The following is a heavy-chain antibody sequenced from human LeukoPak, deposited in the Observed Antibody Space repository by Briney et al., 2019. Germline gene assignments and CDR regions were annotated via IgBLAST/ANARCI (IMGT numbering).Heavy chain of an antibody. J-gene: IGHJ6*03. V-gene: IGHV4-38-2*02. CDR2: IYHSGST. CDR3: ARARSSSWYSVYYYMDV. Sequence: SETLSLTCSVSGYSVSSGYYWGWIRQPPGKGLEWIGSIYHSGSTYYNPSLKSRVTVSVDTSKNQFSLKLSSVTAADTAVYYCARARSSSWYSVYYYMDVWGKGTTVTVSS. CDR1: GYSVSSGYY. D-gene: IGHD6-13*01.